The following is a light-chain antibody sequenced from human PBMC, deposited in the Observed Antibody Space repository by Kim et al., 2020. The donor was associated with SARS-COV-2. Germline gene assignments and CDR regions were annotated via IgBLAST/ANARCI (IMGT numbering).Light chain of an antibody. V-gene: IGKV3-11*01. CDR1: QSVSSY. J-gene: IGKJ2*01. Sequence: ETVLTQSPATLSLSPGERATLSCRASQSVSSYLAWYQQKPGQAPRLLIYDASNRATGIPARFSGSGSGTDFTLTISSLEPEDFAVYYCQQRSNWPRTFGQGPKLE. CDR3: QQRSNWPRT. CDR2: DAS.